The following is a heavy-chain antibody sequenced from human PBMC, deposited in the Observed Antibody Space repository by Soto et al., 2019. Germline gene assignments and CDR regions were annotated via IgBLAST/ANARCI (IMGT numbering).Heavy chain of an antibody. D-gene: IGHD2-15*01. CDR3: ARGFFPSCGGGSCCVLHDY. Sequence: SETLSLTCAVYGGSFSGYYWSWIRQPPGKGLEWIGEINHSGSTNYNPSLKSRVTISVDTSKNQFSLNLSSVTAADTAVYYCARGFFPSCGGGSCCVLHDYWGQRNMVTVSS. CDR2: INHSGST. CDR1: GGSFSGYY. V-gene: IGHV4-34*01. J-gene: IGHJ4*02.